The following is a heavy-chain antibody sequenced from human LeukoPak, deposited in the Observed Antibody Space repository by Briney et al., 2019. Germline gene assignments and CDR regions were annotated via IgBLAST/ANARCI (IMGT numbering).Heavy chain of an antibody. V-gene: IGHV1-2*02. J-gene: IGHJ4*01. CDR1: GYTFTDYY. CDR2: INPNSGGT. CDR3: ARMGYCIGVSCHPLDY. D-gene: IGHD2-15*01. Sequence: ASVKVSCKASGYTFTDYYIHWVRQAPGQGLEWMGWINPNSGGTNYAQKFQGRVTMTSDTSFSTASMELSSLRSDDTAVYYCARMGYCIGVSCHPLDYWGPGTLVTVSS.